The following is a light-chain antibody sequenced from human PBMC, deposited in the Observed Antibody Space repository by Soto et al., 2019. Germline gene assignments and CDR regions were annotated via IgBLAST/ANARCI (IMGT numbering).Light chain of an antibody. J-gene: IGKJ4*02. V-gene: IGKV3-20*01. CDR1: QSVRSGY. CDR2: GAS. CDR3: HQCRGSPT. Sequence: ENVLTQSPGTLSLSPGERATLSCWASQSVRSGYLAWYQQKPGQAPRLLIYGASSRATGIPDRFSGSGSGTVLPLTIKWLEPEDFALYYWHQCRGSPTFGGGTKVEIK.